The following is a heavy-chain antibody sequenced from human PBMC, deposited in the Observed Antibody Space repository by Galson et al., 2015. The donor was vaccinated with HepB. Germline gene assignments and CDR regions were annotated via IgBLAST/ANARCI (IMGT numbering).Heavy chain of an antibody. D-gene: IGHD4-17*01. CDR3: ARDPVDYGDFLDYYYGMDV. V-gene: IGHV3-74*01. CDR2: INSDGSST. CDR1: GFTFSSYA. Sequence: SLRLSCAASGFTFSSYAMSWVRQAPGKGLEWVSRINSDGSSTSYADSVKGRFTISRDNAKNTLYLQMNSLRAEDTAVYYCARDPVDYGDFLDYYYGMDVWGQGTTVTVSS. J-gene: IGHJ6*02.